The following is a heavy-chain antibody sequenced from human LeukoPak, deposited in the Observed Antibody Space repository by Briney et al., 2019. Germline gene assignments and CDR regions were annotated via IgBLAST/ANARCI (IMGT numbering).Heavy chain of an antibody. CDR3: ASHDSSGCYLYRYFTY. V-gene: IGHV3-23*01. D-gene: IGHD3-22*01. CDR1: GFTFSSYA. Sequence: GGSLRLSCAASGFTFSSYAMSWVRQAPGKGPEWISAITSSGGNTYNADSVKGRFTISRDNSKNTLYLQMNSLRAEDTAVYYCASHDSSGCYLYRYFTYWGQGHLVTVSS. CDR2: ITSSGGNT. J-gene: IGHJ4*02.